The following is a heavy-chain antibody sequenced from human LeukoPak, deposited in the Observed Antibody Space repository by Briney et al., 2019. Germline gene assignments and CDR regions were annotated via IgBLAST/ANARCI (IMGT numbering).Heavy chain of an antibody. V-gene: IGHV3-21*06. Sequence: KTGGSLRLSCAASGFTFSSYSMNWVRQAPGKGLEWVSSISSSSSYIYYADSVKGRFTISRDNAKNSLYLQMNSLRAEDTAVYYCAKIGGSSWYDMDHWGQGTLVTVSS. D-gene: IGHD6-13*01. CDR2: ISSSSSYI. J-gene: IGHJ4*02. CDR1: GFTFSSYS. CDR3: AKIGGSSWYDMDH.